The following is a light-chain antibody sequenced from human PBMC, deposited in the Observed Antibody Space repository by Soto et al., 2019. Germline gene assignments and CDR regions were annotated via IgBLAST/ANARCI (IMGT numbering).Light chain of an antibody. J-gene: IGKJ4*01. V-gene: IGKV1-9*01. CDR1: QGISRY. CDR2: AAS. Sequence: DIPLTQSPSFLSASVGDRVTITCRASQGISRYLAWYQQKPGKAPKLLIYAASTLQSGVPSRFSGSGFGTEFTLTISSLQPEDFATYFCQQLNSYPPITFGGGTKVEIK. CDR3: QQLNSYPPIT.